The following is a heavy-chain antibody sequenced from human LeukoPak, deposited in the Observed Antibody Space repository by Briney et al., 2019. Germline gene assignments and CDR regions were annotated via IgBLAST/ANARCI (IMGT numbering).Heavy chain of an antibody. J-gene: IGHJ4*02. Sequence: ASVKVSCKGSGYTFTSYDISWVRQATGQGLEWMGWISPNSGDTGYAQKFQGRITITRNTPLRTVYMELNSLRSEDTAVYYCARTPPGGDVDHWGEGTLVTVSS. V-gene: IGHV1-8*01. CDR1: GYTFTSYD. CDR2: ISPNSGDT. CDR3: ARTPPGGDVDH. D-gene: IGHD3-16*01.